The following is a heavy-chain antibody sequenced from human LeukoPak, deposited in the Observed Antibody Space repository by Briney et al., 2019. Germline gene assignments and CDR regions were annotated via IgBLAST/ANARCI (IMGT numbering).Heavy chain of an antibody. D-gene: IGHD6-13*01. CDR3: ASLTAAAPYYYYYMDV. V-gene: IGHV3-48*03. J-gene: IGHJ6*03. Sequence: GGSLRLSCAASGFTFSSYEMNWVRQAPGKGLEWVSYISSSGSTIYYADSVKSRFTISRDNAKNSLYLQMNSLRAEDTAVYYCASLTAAAPYYYYYMDVWGKGTTVTVSS. CDR1: GFTFSSYE. CDR2: ISSSGSTI.